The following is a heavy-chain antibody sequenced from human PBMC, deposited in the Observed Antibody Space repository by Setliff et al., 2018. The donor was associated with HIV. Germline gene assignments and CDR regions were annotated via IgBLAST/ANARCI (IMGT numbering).Heavy chain of an antibody. CDR3: ARVSCSSWYSIPRYYYYTMDV. V-gene: IGHV4-34*01. J-gene: IGHJ6*03. CDR1: GGSFSGYC. Sequence: NPSETLSLTCAVYGGSFSGYCWTWIRQPPGKGLEWIGEIQHTGRTNYNPSLSSRVTTSVDTSKNQFSLKLTSVTAADTAVYYCARVSCSSWYSIPRYYYYTMDVWGNGTTVTVSS. CDR2: IQHTGRT. D-gene: IGHD6-13*01.